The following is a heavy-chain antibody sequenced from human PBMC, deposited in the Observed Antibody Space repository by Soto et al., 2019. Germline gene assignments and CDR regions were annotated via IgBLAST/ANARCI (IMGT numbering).Heavy chain of an antibody. D-gene: IGHD2-2*01. Sequence: SETLSLTCTVSGGSISSGDYYWSWIRQPPGKGLEWIGYIYYSGNTYSNPSLKSRVSISVDTSKPQFSLGLTSVTAADTAVYYCARDRCNTARCYSDYWGQGTLVTVSS. CDR2: IYYSGNT. CDR3: ARDRCNTARCYSDY. J-gene: IGHJ4*02. V-gene: IGHV4-30-4*01. CDR1: GGSISSGDYY.